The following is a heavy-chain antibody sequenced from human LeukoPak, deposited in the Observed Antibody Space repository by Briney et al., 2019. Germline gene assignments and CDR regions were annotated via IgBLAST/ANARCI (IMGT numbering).Heavy chain of an antibody. CDR3: SRSSSRNFGVVIKSYYYYMDV. Sequence: GGSLRLSCAASGLTFSGSAIHWVRQASGKGLEWVGRIRSKANYAASVKGRFTISRDDSKNTAYLQMNSLKTEDTAVYYCSRSSSRNFGVVIKSYYYYMDVWGKGTTVTVSS. J-gene: IGHJ6*03. CDR1: GLTFSGSA. CDR2: IRSKAN. D-gene: IGHD3-3*01. V-gene: IGHV3-73*01.